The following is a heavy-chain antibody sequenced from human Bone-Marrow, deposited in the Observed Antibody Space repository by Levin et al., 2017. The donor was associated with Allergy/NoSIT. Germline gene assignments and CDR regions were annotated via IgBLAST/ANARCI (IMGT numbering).Heavy chain of an antibody. CDR3: ARDPFAYNFGSGSYLDY. J-gene: IGHJ4*02. CDR2: INRGGTSN. Sequence: GGSLRLSCAASGFAFSNYWMHWVRQAPGKGLVWVSRINRGGTSNTYADSVKGRFTISRDNAKNTLYLQMNRLRAEDTAVYYCARDPFAYNFGSGSYLDYWGQGTLVSVSS. CDR1: GFAFSNYW. D-gene: IGHD3-10*01. V-gene: IGHV3-74*01.